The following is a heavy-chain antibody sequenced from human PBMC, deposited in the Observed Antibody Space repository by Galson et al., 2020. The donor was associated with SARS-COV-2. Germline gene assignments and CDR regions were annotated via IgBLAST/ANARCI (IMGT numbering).Heavy chain of an antibody. CDR1: GFTFSSYA. CDR2: ISYDGSNK. Sequence: SLRLSCAASGFTFSSYAMHWVRQAPGKGLEWVAVISYDGSNKYYADSVKGRFTISRDNSKNTLYLQMNSLRAEDTAVYYCASTRGQYQLLSFGMDVWGQGTTVTVSS. J-gene: IGHJ6*02. CDR3: ASTRGQYQLLSFGMDV. D-gene: IGHD2-2*01. V-gene: IGHV3-30*04.